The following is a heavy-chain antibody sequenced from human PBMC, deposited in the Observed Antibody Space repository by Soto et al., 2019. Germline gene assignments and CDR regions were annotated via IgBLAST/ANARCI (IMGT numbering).Heavy chain of an antibody. V-gene: IGHV4-39*01. CDR1: GGSISSSSYY. D-gene: IGHD4-17*01. Sequence: SETLSLTCTVSGGSISSSSYYWGWIRQPPGKGLEWIGSIYYSGSTYYNPSLKSRVTISVDTSKNQFSLKLSSVTAADTAVYYCARQPDYGDYPDAFDIWGQGTMVTVSS. J-gene: IGHJ3*02. CDR2: IYYSGST. CDR3: ARQPDYGDYPDAFDI.